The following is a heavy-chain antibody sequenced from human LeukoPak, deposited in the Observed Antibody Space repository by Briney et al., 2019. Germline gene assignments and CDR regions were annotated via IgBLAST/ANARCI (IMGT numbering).Heavy chain of an antibody. CDR3: AKVAKIFGVESYYFDY. D-gene: IGHD3-3*01. V-gene: IGHV3-23*01. CDR2: ISGSGGST. Sequence: GGSLRLSRAASGFTFSSYSMNWVRQAPGKGLEWVSAISGSGGSTYYADSVKGRFTISRDNSKNTLYLQMNSLRAEDTAVYYCAKVAKIFGVESYYFDYWGQGTLVTVSS. CDR1: GFTFSSYS. J-gene: IGHJ4*02.